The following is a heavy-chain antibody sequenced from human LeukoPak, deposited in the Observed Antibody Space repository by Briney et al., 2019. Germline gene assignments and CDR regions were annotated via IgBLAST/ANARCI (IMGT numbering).Heavy chain of an antibody. CDR2: IYYSGST. CDR1: GGSISSSSYY. CDR3: ARAGYSSSWSRLQLDY. D-gene: IGHD6-13*01. V-gene: IGHV4-39*07. J-gene: IGHJ4*02. Sequence: PSETLSLTCTVSGGSISSSSYYWGWIRQPPGKGLEWIGSIYYSGSTYYNPSLKSRVTISVDTSKNQFSLKLSSVTAADTAVYYCARAGYSSSWSRLQLDYWGQGTLVTVSS.